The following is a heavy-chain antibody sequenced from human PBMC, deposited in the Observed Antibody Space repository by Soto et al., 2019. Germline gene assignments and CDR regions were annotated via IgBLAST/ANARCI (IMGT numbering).Heavy chain of an antibody. D-gene: IGHD3-16*01. CDR3: AREIWGILPHPFYGMDV. CDR2: IIPIFGTA. J-gene: IGHJ6*02. V-gene: IGHV1-69*13. Sequence: SVKVSCKASGGTFSRYAISWVRQAPGQGLEWMGGIIPIFGTANYAQKFQGRVTITADESTSTAYMELSSLRSEDTAVYYCAREIWGILPHPFYGMDVWGQGTTVPVS. CDR1: GGTFSRYA.